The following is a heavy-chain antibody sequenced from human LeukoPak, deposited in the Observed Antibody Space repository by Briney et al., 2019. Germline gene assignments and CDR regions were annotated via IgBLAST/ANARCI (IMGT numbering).Heavy chain of an antibody. J-gene: IGHJ4*02. Sequence: GGSLRLSCAASGFTFSNYWMHWVRQVPGKGLVWVSRTNPGGSNTAYADSVKGRFTISRDNARNTLYLQMDSLRAKDTAVYYCARSNQADDCWGQGTLVTVSS. V-gene: IGHV3-74*01. CDR2: TNPGGSNT. CDR3: ARSNQADDC. CDR1: GFTFSNYW. D-gene: IGHD1-14*01.